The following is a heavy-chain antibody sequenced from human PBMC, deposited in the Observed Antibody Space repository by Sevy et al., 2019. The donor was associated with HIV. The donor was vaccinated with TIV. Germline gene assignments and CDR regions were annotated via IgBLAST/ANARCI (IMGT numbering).Heavy chain of an antibody. CDR2: FDPEDGET. D-gene: IGHD3-22*01. Sequence: ASVKVSCKVSGYTLTEVSMHWVRHCPGKGLEWMGRFDPEDGETIYAQKFRGRITMTEDTSTDPAYMELRSLRSEDTAVYHCATAREYYSDSSGYLDYWGQGTLVTVSS. V-gene: IGHV1-24*01. CDR3: ATAREYYSDSSGYLDY. CDR1: GYTLTEVS. J-gene: IGHJ4*02.